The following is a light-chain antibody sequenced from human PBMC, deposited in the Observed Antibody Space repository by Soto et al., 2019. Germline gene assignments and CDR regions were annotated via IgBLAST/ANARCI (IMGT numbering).Light chain of an antibody. Sequence: DIQMTQSPSTLSASVGDRVTITCRASQAISRRLAWYQQKPGKAPKLLIYDASSVQTGVPSRFSGRGSGTEFTLTISSLQPDDFATFYCQQYSTYSPTFGQGTKVDI. CDR1: QAISRR. CDR2: DAS. V-gene: IGKV1-5*01. J-gene: IGKJ1*01. CDR3: QQYSTYSPT.